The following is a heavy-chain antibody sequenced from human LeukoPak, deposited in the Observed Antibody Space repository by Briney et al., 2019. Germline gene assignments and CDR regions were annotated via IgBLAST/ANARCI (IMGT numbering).Heavy chain of an antibody. Sequence: SETLSLTCSVSGDSISTYYWSWIRQPPGKALEWIGYVYYSGSTHYNPSLKSRVTISLDKSKRQFFLDLNSVNAADTAMYYCSAGYHLWLRGLFDFWGQGTLVTVSS. CDR1: GDSISTYY. CDR2: VYYSGST. CDR3: SAGYHLWLRGLFDF. D-gene: IGHD3-22*01. V-gene: IGHV4-59*01. J-gene: IGHJ4*02.